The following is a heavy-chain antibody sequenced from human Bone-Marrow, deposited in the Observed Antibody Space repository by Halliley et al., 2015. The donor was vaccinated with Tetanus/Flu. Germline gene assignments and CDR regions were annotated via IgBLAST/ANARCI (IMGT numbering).Heavy chain of an antibody. CDR3: ARGRRDGCNWVPWYVDL. V-gene: IGHV4-59*09. D-gene: IGHD6-19*01. CDR2: IYASGSP. Sequence: IYASGSPNDNPSLKIRVTITVDPSKNQFSLKLSSVTAADTAGYYCARGRRDGCNWVPWYVDLWGRGPLVTVSS. J-gene: IGHJ2*01.